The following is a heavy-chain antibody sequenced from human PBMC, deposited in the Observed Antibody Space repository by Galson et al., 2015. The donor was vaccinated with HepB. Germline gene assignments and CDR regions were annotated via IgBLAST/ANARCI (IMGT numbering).Heavy chain of an antibody. V-gene: IGHV4-4*07. CDR1: GGSISSYY. Sequence: ETLSLTCTVSGGSISSYYWSWIRQPAGKGLEWIGRIYTSGSTNYNPSLKSRVTMSVDTSKNQFSLKLSSVTAADTAMYYCASGGYYYDSSGTRPPNYFDYWGQGTLVTVSS. D-gene: IGHD3-22*01. CDR3: ASGGYYYDSSGTRPPNYFDY. J-gene: IGHJ4*02. CDR2: IYTSGST.